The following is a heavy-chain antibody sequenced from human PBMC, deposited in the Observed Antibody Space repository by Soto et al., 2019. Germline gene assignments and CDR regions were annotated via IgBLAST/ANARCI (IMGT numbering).Heavy chain of an antibody. V-gene: IGHV3-23*01. D-gene: IGHD6-13*01. CDR2: ISYSGHTT. J-gene: IGHJ5*02. CDR1: GFTFTSYA. CDR3: AKGAPLLAAGTWWFDP. Sequence: PGGSLRLSCAASGFTFTSYAMNWVRQAPGQGLEWVSTISYSGHTTYYADSVKGRFTISRDNSNNTLYLQMDSLRGEDTAVYYCAKGAPLLAAGTWWFDPWAQGTLVTVSS.